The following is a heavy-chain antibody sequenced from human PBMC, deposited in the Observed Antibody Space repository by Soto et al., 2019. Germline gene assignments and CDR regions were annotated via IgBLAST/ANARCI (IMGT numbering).Heavy chain of an antibody. CDR2: IYGGLTT. V-gene: IGHV3-53*01. CDR1: GFTVSSTY. J-gene: IGHJ6*02. CDR3: ARDRIEAAGTPRFNYYYGMDV. D-gene: IGHD6-13*01. Sequence: PGGSLRLSCAAFGFTVSSTYMTWVRQAPGKGLEWVSVIYGGLTTSYADSVKGRFTISRDNSKNTLFLQMNSLRAEDTAVYYCARDRIEAAGTPRFNYYYGMDVWGQGTTVTVSS.